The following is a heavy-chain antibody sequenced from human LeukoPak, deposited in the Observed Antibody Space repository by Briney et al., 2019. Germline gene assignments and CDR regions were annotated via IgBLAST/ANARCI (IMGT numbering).Heavy chain of an antibody. Sequence: GASAKVSCKASGGTFSSYAISWVRQAPGQGLEWMGGIIPIFGTANYAQKFQGRVTITADKSTSTAYMELSSLRSEDTAVYYCARDYPHYYDSSGYYSYFGYWGQGTLVTVSS. J-gene: IGHJ4*02. CDR2: IIPIFGTA. V-gene: IGHV1-69*06. D-gene: IGHD3-22*01. CDR3: ARDYPHYYDSSGYYSYFGY. CDR1: GGTFSSYA.